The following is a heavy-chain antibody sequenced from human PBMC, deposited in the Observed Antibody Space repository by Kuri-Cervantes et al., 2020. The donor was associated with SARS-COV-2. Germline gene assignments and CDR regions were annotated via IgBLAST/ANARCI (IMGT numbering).Heavy chain of an antibody. D-gene: IGHD3-9*01. Sequence: GGSLRLSCAASGFTFSSYAMSWVRQAPGKGLEWVSAISGSVGSTYYADSVKGRFTISRDNSKNTLYLQMNSLRAEDTAVYYCAKADWANYYYYYGMDVWGQGTTVTVSS. CDR1: GFTFSSYA. J-gene: IGHJ6*02. V-gene: IGHV3-23*01. CDR3: AKADWANYYYYYGMDV. CDR2: ISGSVGST.